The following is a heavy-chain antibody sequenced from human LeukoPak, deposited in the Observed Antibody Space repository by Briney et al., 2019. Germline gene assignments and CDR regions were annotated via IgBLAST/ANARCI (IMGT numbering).Heavy chain of an antibody. J-gene: IGHJ4*02. V-gene: IGHV3-15*01. CDR3: TTDAVLSEGFDY. D-gene: IGHD3-16*02. Sequence: GGSLRLSCAASGFTLSNAWMSWVRQAPGEGREWVGRIKSKTEGGTTDYAAPVTGRFTISRDDSKNTLYLQMNSLKTEDAAVYYCTTDAVLSEGFDYWGQGTLVTVSS. CDR1: GFTLSNAW. CDR2: IKSKTEGGTT.